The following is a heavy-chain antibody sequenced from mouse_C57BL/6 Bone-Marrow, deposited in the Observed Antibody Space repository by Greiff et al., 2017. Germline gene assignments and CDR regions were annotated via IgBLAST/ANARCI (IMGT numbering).Heavy chain of an antibody. D-gene: IGHD1-1*01. Sequence: VQLQQPGAELVKPGASVKLSCKASGYTFTSYWMQWVKQRPGQGLEWIGEIDPSDSYTNYNQKFKGKATLTVDTSSSTAYMQLSLLTAEDSAVYYCARGYYYGSSPYWYFDVWGTGTTVTVSS. V-gene: IGHV1-50*01. CDR3: ARGYYYGSSPYWYFDV. CDR2: IDPSDSYT. CDR1: GYTFTSYW. J-gene: IGHJ1*03.